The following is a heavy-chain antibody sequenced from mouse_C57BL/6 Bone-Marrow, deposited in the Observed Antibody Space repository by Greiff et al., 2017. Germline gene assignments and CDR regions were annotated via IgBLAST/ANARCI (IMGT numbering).Heavy chain of an antibody. D-gene: IGHD2-3*01. CDR3: ARSGYYHWYFDV. V-gene: IGHV1-81*01. Sequence: VQLQQSGAELARPGASVKLSCKASGYTFTSYGISWVKQRTGQGLEWIGEIYPRSGNTYYNEKFKGKATLTADKSSSTAYMELRSLKSEDSAVYFCARSGYYHWYFDVWGTGTTVTVSS. J-gene: IGHJ1*03. CDR1: GYTFTSYG. CDR2: IYPRSGNT.